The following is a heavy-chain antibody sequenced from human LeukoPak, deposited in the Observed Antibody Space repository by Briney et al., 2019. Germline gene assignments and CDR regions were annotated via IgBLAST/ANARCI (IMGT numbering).Heavy chain of an antibody. D-gene: IGHD3-10*01. CDR2: INANSGGT. CDR3: AKGEISYGSRSPHFDY. J-gene: IGHJ4*02. CDR1: GYTFTGYY. Sequence: ASVKVSCKASGYTFTGYYLHWVRQAPGQGLEWMGRINANSGGTDYAQKFQGRVTMTRDTSTTTAYMELSSLTSDDTAVYFCAKGEISYGSRSPHFDYWAQGTLVTVSS. V-gene: IGHV1-2*02.